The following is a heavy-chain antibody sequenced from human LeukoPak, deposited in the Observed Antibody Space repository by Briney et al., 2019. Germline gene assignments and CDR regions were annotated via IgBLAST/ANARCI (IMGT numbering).Heavy chain of an antibody. Sequence: SGGSLRLSCAASGFNVRSNSMSWVRQAPGKGLEWVSLIKSDGNTYYADSVKGRFTISRDSSENTLYLQLNSLRAEDTAVYYCAKETTIGASGKGRTIGVVFHYHMDVWGKGTTVTVSS. V-gene: IGHV3-53*01. D-gene: IGHD6-13*01. CDR2: IKSDGNT. J-gene: IGHJ6*03. CDR3: AKETTIGASGKGRTIGVVFHYHMDV. CDR1: GFNVRSNS.